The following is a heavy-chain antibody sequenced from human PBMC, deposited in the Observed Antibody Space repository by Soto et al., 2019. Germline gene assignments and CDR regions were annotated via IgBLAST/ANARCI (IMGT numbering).Heavy chain of an antibody. CDR3: ARIPRYSFPTSDGLDS. CDR2: ITPIYPTT. D-gene: IGHD5-18*01. Sequence: ASVKVSCKASGGTFYTYTFSWVRQAPGQGLEWMGSITPIYPTTNYAEKFQGRLTVTADGSTNTAYMELNSLTSEDTAVYYCARIPRYSFPTSDGLDSWGQGTLVTVSS. J-gene: IGHJ4*02. CDR1: GGTFYTYT. V-gene: IGHV1-69*13.